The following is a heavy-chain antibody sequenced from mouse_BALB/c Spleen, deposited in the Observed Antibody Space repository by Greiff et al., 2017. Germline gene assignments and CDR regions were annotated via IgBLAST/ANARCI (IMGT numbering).Heavy chain of an antibody. Sequence: VQLQESGPGLVAPSQSLSITCTVSGFSLTGYGVHWVRQPPGKGLEWLGVIWAGGSTNYNSALMYRLSISKDNSKSPVFLKMNSLPTDDTAMYYCARPLALRRLSWFADWGEGTLVTVSA. CDR2: IWAGGST. CDR3: ARPLALRRLSWFAD. V-gene: IGHV2-9*02. D-gene: IGHD1-2*01. CDR1: GFSLTGYG. J-gene: IGHJ3*01.